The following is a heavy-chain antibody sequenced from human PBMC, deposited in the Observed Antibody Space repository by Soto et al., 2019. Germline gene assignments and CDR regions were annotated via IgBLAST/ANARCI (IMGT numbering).Heavy chain of an antibody. Sequence: ASVKVSCKASGFTFTSSAMQWVRQARGQRLEWIGWIVVGSGNTNYAQKFQERVTITRDMSTSTAYMELSSLRSEDTAVYYCAAVDPLHYYGSGSYYNGLDAFDIWGQGTMVTVSS. J-gene: IGHJ3*02. V-gene: IGHV1-58*02. CDR3: AAVDPLHYYGSGSYYNGLDAFDI. CDR2: IVVGSGNT. D-gene: IGHD3-10*01. CDR1: GFTFTSSA.